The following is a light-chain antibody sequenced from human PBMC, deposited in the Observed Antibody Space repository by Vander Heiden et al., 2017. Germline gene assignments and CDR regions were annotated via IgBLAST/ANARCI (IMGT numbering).Light chain of an antibody. Sequence: EIVLTQSPGTLSLSPGERATLSCRASQSVSSYLAWYQQKPGQAPRLLIYGASSRATGIPDRFSGSGSGTDFTLTISRLEPEDFAVYYCQQYGSSRWTFGQGTKVEIK. CDR2: GAS. V-gene: IGKV3-20*01. CDR1: QSVSSY. J-gene: IGKJ1*01. CDR3: QQYGSSRWT.